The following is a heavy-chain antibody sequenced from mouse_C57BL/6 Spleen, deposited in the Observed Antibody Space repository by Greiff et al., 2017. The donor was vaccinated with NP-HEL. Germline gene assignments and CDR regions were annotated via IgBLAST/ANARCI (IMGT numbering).Heavy chain of an antibody. Sequence: EVKLVESEGGLVQPGSSMKLSCTASGFTFSDYYMAWVRQVPEKGLEWVANINYDGSSTYYLDSLKSRFIISRDNAKNILYLQMSSLKSEDTATYYCAREGDGYPDYWGQGTTLTVSS. CDR3: AREGDGYPDY. D-gene: IGHD2-3*01. CDR1: GFTFSDYY. V-gene: IGHV5-16*01. CDR2: INYDGSST. J-gene: IGHJ2*01.